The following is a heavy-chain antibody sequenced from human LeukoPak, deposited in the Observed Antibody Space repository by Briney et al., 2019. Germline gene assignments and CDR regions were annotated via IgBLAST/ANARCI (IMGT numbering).Heavy chain of an antibody. D-gene: IGHD5-18*01. Sequence: PGGSLRLSCAPSGFTVSSNYMSCVRQAPGKGLEWVSVIYSGGSTYYADPVKGRFTISRDNSKNTLYLQMNSLRAEDTAVYYCARTPPGDTVMVTDGAFDIWGQGTMVTVSS. J-gene: IGHJ3*02. CDR1: GFTVSSNY. CDR2: IYSGGST. V-gene: IGHV3-66*01. CDR3: ARTPPGDTVMVTDGAFDI.